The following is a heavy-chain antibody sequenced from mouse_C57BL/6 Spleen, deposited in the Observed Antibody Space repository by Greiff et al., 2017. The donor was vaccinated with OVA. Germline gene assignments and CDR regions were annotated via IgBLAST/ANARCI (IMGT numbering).Heavy chain of an antibody. CDR3: ARAGLYGSSYSAMDY. CDR1: GFSLTSYG. D-gene: IGHD1-1*01. Sequence: QVQLQQSGPGLVAPSQSLSITCTVSGFSLTSYGVDWVRQSPGKGLEWLGVIWGVGSTNYNSALKSRLSISKDNSKSQVFLKMNSLQTDDTAMYYCARAGLYGSSYSAMDYWGQGTSVTVSS. V-gene: IGHV2-6*01. CDR2: IWGVGST. J-gene: IGHJ4*01.